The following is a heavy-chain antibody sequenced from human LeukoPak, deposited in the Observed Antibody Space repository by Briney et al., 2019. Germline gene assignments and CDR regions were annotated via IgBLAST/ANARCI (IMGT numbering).Heavy chain of an antibody. CDR2: ISGSGGST. D-gene: IGHD2-15*01. J-gene: IGHJ4*02. V-gene: IGHV3-23*01. CDR3: AKVGDCSGGSYYPGVFDY. CDR1: GFTFSSYA. Sequence: GGSLRLSCAASGFTFSSYAMSWVRQAPGKGLEWVSAISGSGGSTYYADSVKGRFTISRDNSKNTLYLQMNSLRAEDTAVYYCAKVGDCSGGSYYPGVFDYWGQGTLVTVSS.